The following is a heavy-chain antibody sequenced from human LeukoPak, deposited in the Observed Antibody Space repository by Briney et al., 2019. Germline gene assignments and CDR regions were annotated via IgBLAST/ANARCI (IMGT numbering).Heavy chain of an antibody. J-gene: IGHJ4*02. Sequence: SETLSLTCTVSSGSISSSSYYWGWIRQPPGKGLEWIGSIYYSGSTYYNPSLKSRVTISVDTSKNQFSLKLSSVTAADTAVYYCARVVGSYLYYFDYWGQGTLVTVSS. CDR1: SGSISSSSYY. V-gene: IGHV4-39*01. D-gene: IGHD1-26*01. CDR3: ARVVGSYLYYFDY. CDR2: IYYSGST.